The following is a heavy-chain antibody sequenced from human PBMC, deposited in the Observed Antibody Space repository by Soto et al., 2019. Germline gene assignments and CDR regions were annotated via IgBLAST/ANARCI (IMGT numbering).Heavy chain of an antibody. V-gene: IGHV3-23*01. CDR3: AKVYNDFWSGYPFYFDY. CDR2: VSGSGDGSKST. J-gene: IGHJ4*02. CDR1: GVIFIKFA. D-gene: IGHD3-3*01. Sequence: GGFLRLSCAASGVIFIKFAMSWVRQAPGKGLKWVSAVSGSGDGSKSTHYADSVKGRFSVSRDNYKNILFLQINSLRAEDTAVYYCAKVYNDFWSGYPFYFDYWGLGTLVTVSS.